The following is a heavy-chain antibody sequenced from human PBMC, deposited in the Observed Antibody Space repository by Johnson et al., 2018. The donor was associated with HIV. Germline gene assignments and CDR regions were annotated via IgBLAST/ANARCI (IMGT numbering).Heavy chain of an antibody. Sequence: QVQLVESGGGLVKPGGSLRLSCAATGFTFSNAWMSWVRQVPGKGLEWVAVIWYDGNNKYYADSVKGRFTISRDNSKNTLYLQMNSLRVEDTALYYCVRVVVTMIVSDTLPSLGDGRNDAFDIWGQGTMVTVSS. V-gene: IGHV3-33*08. J-gene: IGHJ3*02. CDR2: IWYDGNNK. CDR3: VRVVVTMIVSDTLPSLGDGRNDAFDI. D-gene: IGHD3-22*01. CDR1: GFTFSNAW.